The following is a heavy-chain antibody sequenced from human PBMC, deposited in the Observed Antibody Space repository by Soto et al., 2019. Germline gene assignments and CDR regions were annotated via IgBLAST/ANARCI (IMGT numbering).Heavy chain of an antibody. J-gene: IGHJ6*02. Sequence: GGSLRLSCAASGFTFSSYAMSWVRQAPGKGLEWVSAISGSGGRTYYADSVKGRFTISRDNSKNTLYLQMNSLRAEDTGVYYCARRQIPPPTRGAANARGAMDVWGQGTTVTVSS. CDR2: ISGSGGRT. D-gene: IGHD6-13*01. CDR1: GFTFSSYA. V-gene: IGHV3-23*01. CDR3: ARRQIPPPTRGAANARGAMDV.